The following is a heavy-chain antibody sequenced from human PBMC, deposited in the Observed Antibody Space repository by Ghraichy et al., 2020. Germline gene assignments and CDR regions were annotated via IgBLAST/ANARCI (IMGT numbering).Heavy chain of an antibody. V-gene: IGHV4-34*01. CDR3: ATLGGGLATSTAWATVNYFDY. Sequence: SQTLSLTRAVYGGPFSGYYWSWIRQPPGKGLEWIGQINHEGITDYNPSLKSRVTISLDRSQDQFSLKLTSVTAADTAVYYCATLGGGLATSTAWATVNYFDYWGQGTLVTVSS. J-gene: IGHJ4*02. D-gene: IGHD1-26*01. CDR2: INHEGIT. CDR1: GGPFSGYY.